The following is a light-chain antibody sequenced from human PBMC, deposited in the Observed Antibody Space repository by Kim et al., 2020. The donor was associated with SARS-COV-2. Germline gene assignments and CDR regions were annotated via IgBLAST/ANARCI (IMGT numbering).Light chain of an antibody. CDR3: QVWDSDSDHRVV. Sequence: PCTWAKFSWGGNRIGGKRVHWYQQKSGKAPVLVISYDSGRPSANPERYSGSNSGSTATLTISRVEAGDEADYYCQVWDSDSDHRVVFGGGTQLTVL. V-gene: IGLV3-21*04. CDR2: YDS. J-gene: IGLJ2*01. CDR1: RIGGKR.